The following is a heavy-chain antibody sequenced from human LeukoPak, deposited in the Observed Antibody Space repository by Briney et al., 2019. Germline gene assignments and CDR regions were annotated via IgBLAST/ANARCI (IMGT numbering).Heavy chain of an antibody. D-gene: IGHD3-16*01. J-gene: IGHJ5*02. CDR1: GGSISSSNW. V-gene: IGHV4-4*02. Sequence: SGTLSLTCAVSGGSISSSNWWSWVRQPPGKGLEWIGEIYYSGNTNYNPSLKSRVTISVDTSKNQFSLKLNSVTAADTAVYYCARHYGPWGQGTLVTVSS. CDR3: ARHYGP. CDR2: IYYSGNT.